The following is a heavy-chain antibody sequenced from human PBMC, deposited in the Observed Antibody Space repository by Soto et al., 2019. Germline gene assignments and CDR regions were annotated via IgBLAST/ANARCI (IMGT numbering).Heavy chain of an antibody. V-gene: IGHV3-73*02. Sequence: EVQLVESGGGLVQPGGYLKLYCAAAGLSFNDSALPWVRQVSGKGLEWVGRIRSKANSYATIYAASVKGRFTMSRDDSKNTAYMQMNSLKIEDTAVYYCSRKLDGAADRPSHFYGMDVWGHGTTVTVSS. D-gene: IGHD6-13*01. CDR3: SRKLDGAADRPSHFYGMDV. J-gene: IGHJ6*02. CDR1: GLSFNDSA. CDR2: IRSKANSYAT.